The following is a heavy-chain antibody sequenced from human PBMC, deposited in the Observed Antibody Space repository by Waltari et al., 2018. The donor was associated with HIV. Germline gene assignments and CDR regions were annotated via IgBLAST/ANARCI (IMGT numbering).Heavy chain of an antibody. D-gene: IGHD2-21*01. V-gene: IGHV3-33*01. CDR1: GFIGSTYG. J-gene: IGHJ6*02. Sequence: QVQLVESGGGVVQPGRYLRLSCAAAGFIGSTYGVHWVRQVPGKGLEWVAVIWYDGSNTYYADSVKCRFTISRDNSKNTLYLQMYSLRAEDTAVYYCARDVQGYCGGERCFYGMDVWGQGTTVTVSS. CDR2: IWYDGSNT. CDR3: ARDVQGYCGGERCFYGMDV.